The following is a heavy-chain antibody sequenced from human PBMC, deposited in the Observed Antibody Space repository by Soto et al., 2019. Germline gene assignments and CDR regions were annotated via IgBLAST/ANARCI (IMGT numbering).Heavy chain of an antibody. Sequence: GGSLSLSCAASGFTFSSHAMHWVRQAPGKGLEWVTIISHYATNKFYSESLKGRFTISRDNSKNTLFLKMNSLRAEDTAVYYCARDVEGYGEYYFAYWGQETLVTVSS. CDR1: GFTFSSHA. CDR3: ARDVEGYGEYYFAY. J-gene: IGHJ4*02. CDR2: ISHYATNK. V-gene: IGHV3-30-3*01. D-gene: IGHD5-12*01.